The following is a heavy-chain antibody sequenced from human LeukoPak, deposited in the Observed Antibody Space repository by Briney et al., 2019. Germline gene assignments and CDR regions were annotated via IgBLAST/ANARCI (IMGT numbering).Heavy chain of an antibody. CDR1: GFTFSDHY. J-gene: IGHJ4*02. D-gene: IGHD3-3*01. CDR2: IRKKVNSYTT. CDR3: AKTFGVVIFSPDPLDY. V-gene: IGHV3-72*01. Sequence: GGSLRLSCSASGFTFSDHYMDWVRQAPGKGLEWVGRIRKKVNSYTTEYAATVKGRLTISRDDSKNSLSLQMNSLKTEDTAVYYCAKTFGVVIFSPDPLDYWGQGTLVTVSS.